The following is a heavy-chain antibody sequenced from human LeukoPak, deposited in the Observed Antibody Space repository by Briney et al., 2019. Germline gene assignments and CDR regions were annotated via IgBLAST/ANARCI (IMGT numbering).Heavy chain of an antibody. CDR3: AKDPWSGSYYGDNWFDP. CDR2: ISGSGGST. V-gene: IGHV3-23*01. D-gene: IGHD1-26*01. Sequence: PGGSLRLSCAASGFTFSSYAMSWVRQAPGKGLEWVSAISGSGGSTDYADSVKGRFTISRDNSKNTLYLQMNSLRAEDTAVYYCAKDPWSGSYYGDNWFDPWGQGTLVTVSS. CDR1: GFTFSSYA. J-gene: IGHJ5*02.